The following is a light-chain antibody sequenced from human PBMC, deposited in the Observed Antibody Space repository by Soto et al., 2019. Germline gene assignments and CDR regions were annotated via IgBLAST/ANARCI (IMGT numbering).Light chain of an antibody. J-gene: IGKJ3*01. V-gene: IGKV1-9*01. CDR1: QGISSY. CDR3: QQLNSYPL. CDR2: AAS. Sequence: DIQLTQSPSFLSASVGDRVTITCRASQGISSYLAWYQQKPGKAPKLLIYAASTLQSGVPSRFGGSGSGTEFTLTISSLQPEDFATYYCQQLNSYPLVGPGTKVDIK.